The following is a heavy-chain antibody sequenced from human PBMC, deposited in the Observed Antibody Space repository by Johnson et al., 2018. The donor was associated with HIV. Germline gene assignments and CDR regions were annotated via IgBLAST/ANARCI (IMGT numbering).Heavy chain of an antibody. CDR1: GFTFSSYA. CDR3: ARAGVVFSTASHDAFDI. Sequence: QMQLVESGGGVVRPGGSLRVSCTASGFTFSSYAMHWVRQAPGKGLEWVAVISYDGSNKYYADSVKGRFTISRDNSKNTLYLQMNSLRAEDTAVYYCARAGVVFSTASHDAFDIWGQGTMVTVSS. V-gene: IGHV3-30*04. D-gene: IGHD2-21*01. J-gene: IGHJ3*02. CDR2: ISYDGSNK.